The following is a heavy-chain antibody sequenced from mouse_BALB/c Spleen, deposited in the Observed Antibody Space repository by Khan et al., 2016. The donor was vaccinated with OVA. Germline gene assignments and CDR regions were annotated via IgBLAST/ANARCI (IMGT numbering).Heavy chain of an antibody. CDR3: ARRYYGSDYAMDY. D-gene: IGHD1-1*01. CDR2: ISSGGSYT. Sequence: EVELVESGGGLVKPGGSLKLSCAASGFAFSSYDMSWVRQTPEKRLEWVATISSGGSYTYYPDSVKGRFTLSRANARNTLYLQMSSLRSEDTALYDCARRYYGSDYAMDYWGQGTSVTVSS. CDR1: GFAFSSYD. J-gene: IGHJ4*01. V-gene: IGHV5-9*02.